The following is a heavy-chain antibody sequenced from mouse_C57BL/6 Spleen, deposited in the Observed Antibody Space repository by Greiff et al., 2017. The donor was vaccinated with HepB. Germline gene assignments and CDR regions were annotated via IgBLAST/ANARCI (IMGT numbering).Heavy chain of an antibody. CDR3: TRSLLCDY. V-gene: IGHV1-15*01. CDR2: IDPETGGT. Sequence: VQLQQSGAELVRPGASVTLSCKASGYTFTDYEMHWVKQTPVHGLEWIGAIDPETGGTAYNQKFQGKAILTADKSSSTAYMELRSLTSEDSAVYYSTRSLLCDYWGPGTSVTVSS. CDR1: GYTFTDYE. J-gene: IGHJ4*01. D-gene: IGHD1-1*01.